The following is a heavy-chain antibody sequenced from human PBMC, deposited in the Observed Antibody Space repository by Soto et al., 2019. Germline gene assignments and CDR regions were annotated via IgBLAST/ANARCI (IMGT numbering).Heavy chain of an antibody. CDR3: ARPSGYDLSYFDY. V-gene: IGHV1-69*01. D-gene: IGHD5-12*01. CDR2: IIPIFGTA. J-gene: IGHJ4*02. Sequence: QVQLVQSGAEVKKPGSSVKVSCKASGGTFSSYAISWVRQAPGPGLEWMGGIIPIFGTANYSQKFQGRVQSTAAESTSTAYMELSSLRSEDTAVYYCARPSGYDLSYFDYWGQGTLVTVSS. CDR1: GGTFSSYA.